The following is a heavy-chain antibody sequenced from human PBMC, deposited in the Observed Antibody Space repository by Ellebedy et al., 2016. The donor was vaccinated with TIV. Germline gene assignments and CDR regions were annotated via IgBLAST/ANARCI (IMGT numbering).Heavy chain of an antibody. CDR1: GYTFTSYD. V-gene: IGHV1-8*01. D-gene: IGHD3-3*01. CDR2: MNPNSGNT. J-gene: IGHJ6*02. CDR3: AGASYYDFWSGANGMDV. Sequence: AASVKVSCKASGYTFTSYDINWVRQATGQGLEWMGWMNPNSGNTGYAQKFQGRVTMTRNTSISTAFMELSSLRSEDTAVYYCAGASYYDFWSGANGMDVWGQGTTVTVSS.